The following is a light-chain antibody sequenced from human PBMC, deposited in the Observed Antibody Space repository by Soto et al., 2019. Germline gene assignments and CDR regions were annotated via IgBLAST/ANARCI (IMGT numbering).Light chain of an antibody. J-gene: IGKJ2*01. CDR1: RSVLYNSNNKNY. V-gene: IGKV4-1*01. Sequence: DIVMTQSPDSLAVSLGETATINCKSSRSVLYNSNNKNYFAWFQQKPGQPPRLLLYWASTRESGVPDRFSGSGSGTDFTITISSLQAEDVAVYYCQQYYTTPRTFGQGTKLEIK. CDR3: QQYYTTPRT. CDR2: WAS.